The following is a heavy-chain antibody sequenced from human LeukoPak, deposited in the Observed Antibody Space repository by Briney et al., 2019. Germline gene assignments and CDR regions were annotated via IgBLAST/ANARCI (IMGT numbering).Heavy chain of an antibody. Sequence: PSETLSLTCAVSGGSVNSGGYSWSWVRQPPGKGLEWIGYIYHSGSTYYSPSLKSRVTISIDRSKNQFSLKLTSVTAADTAVYYCARCPIKLYGSGWFEENYYYYGMDVWGQGTTVTVSS. D-gene: IGHD6-19*01. CDR1: GGSVNSGGYS. CDR3: ARCPIKLYGSGWFEENYYYYGMDV. J-gene: IGHJ6*02. V-gene: IGHV4-30-2*01. CDR2: IYHSGST.